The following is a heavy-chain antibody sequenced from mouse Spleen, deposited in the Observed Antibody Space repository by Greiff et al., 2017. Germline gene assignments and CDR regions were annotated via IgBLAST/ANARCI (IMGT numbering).Heavy chain of an antibody. CDR2: FHPYNDDT. V-gene: IGHV1-47*01. CDR1: GYTFTTYP. J-gene: IGHJ1*01. D-gene: IGHD1-2*01. Sequence: QVQLQQSGAELVKPGASVKMSCKASGYTFTTYPIEWMKQNHGKSLEWIGNFHPYNDDTKYNEKFKGKATLTVEKSSSTVYLELSRLTSDDSAVYYCARGNHYYGYDWYFDVWGAGTTVTVSS. CDR3: ARGNHYYGYDWYFDV.